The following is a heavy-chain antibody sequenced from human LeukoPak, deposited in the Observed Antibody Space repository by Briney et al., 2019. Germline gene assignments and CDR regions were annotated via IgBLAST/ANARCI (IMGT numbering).Heavy chain of an antibody. CDR1: GYTFTSYG. CDR2: ISAYNGNT. Sequence: ASVKVSCKASGYTFTSYGISWVRQAPGQGLEWMGWISAYNGNTNYAQKLQGRVTMTTDTSTSTAYMELRSLRSDDTAVYYCARLHYDSSGYYTGFDYWGQGTLVTVSS. D-gene: IGHD3-22*01. J-gene: IGHJ4*02. V-gene: IGHV1-18*01. CDR3: ARLHYDSSGYYTGFDY.